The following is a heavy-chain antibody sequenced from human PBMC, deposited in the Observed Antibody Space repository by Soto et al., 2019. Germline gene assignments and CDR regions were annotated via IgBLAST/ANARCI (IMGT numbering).Heavy chain of an antibody. CDR1: GGSVSSGNYY. CDR2: IYYSGST. J-gene: IGHJ2*01. Sequence: QVQLQESGPGLVKPSQTLSLTCSVSGGSVSSGNYYWSWIRQPPGKGLEWIGYIYYSGSTYYKPSLKSRLTISVDTSKNDFSLKLSSVTAADTAVYYCARQFASGGFWYFDLWGRGTLVTVST. V-gene: IGHV4-30-4*01. D-gene: IGHD3-16*01. CDR3: ARQFASGGFWYFDL.